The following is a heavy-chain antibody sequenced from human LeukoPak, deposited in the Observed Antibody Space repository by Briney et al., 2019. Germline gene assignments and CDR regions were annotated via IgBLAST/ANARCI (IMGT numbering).Heavy chain of an antibody. J-gene: IGHJ5*02. CDR2: IYYSGST. V-gene: IGHV4-39*01. D-gene: IGHD6-13*01. CDR1: GGSISSSSYY. Sequence: SETLSLTCTVSGGSISSSSYYWGWIRQPPGKGLEWIGSIYYSGSTYYNPSLKSRVTTSVDTSKNQFSLKLSSVTAADTAVYYCARLDSSSFDPWGQGTLVTVSS. CDR3: ARLDSSSFDP.